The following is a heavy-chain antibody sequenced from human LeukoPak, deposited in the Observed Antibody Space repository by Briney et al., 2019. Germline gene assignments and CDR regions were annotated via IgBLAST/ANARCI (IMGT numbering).Heavy chain of an antibody. Sequence: PSETLSLTCTVSGDSISTYYWSWIRQPPGKGLEWIGFIFYSGSTNYNPSVKSRVTISVDTSKNQFSLKLRSVTAADTAVYYCAREDGYNSPYYFDYWGQGTLVTVSS. CDR1: GDSISTYY. V-gene: IGHV4-59*01. D-gene: IGHD5-24*01. CDR2: IFYSGST. J-gene: IGHJ4*02. CDR3: AREDGYNSPYYFDY.